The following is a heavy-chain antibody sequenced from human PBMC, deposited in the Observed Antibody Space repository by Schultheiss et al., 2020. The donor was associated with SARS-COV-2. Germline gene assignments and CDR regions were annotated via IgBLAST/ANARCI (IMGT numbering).Heavy chain of an antibody. D-gene: IGHD4-17*01. CDR3: ARTGYGENGMDV. J-gene: IGHJ6*02. CDR1: GFTFSSYG. CDR2: ISGSGGST. Sequence: GESLKISCAASGFTFSSYGMHWVRQAPGKGLEWVSAISGSGGSTYYADSVKGRFTISRDNSKNTLYLQMNSLRAEDTAVYYCARTGYGENGMDVWGQGTTVTVSS. V-gene: IGHV3-NL1*01.